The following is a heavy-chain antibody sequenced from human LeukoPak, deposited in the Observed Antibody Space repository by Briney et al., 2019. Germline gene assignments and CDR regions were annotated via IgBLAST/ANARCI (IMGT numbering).Heavy chain of an antibody. Sequence: SETLSLTCTVSGGSISSGYYWGWIRQPPGKGLEWIGSIYHSGSTYYNPSLKSRVTISVDTSKNQFSLKLSSVTAADTAVYYCARVRDIALYYFDYWGQGTLVTVSS. D-gene: IGHD5-12*01. CDR1: GGSISSGYY. J-gene: IGHJ4*02. V-gene: IGHV4-38-2*02. CDR3: ARVRDIALYYFDY. CDR2: IYHSGST.